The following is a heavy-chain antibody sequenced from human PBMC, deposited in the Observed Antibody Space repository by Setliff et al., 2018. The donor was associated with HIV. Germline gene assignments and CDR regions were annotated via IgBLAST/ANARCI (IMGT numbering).Heavy chain of an antibody. CDR3: ARSGSSSPYYFDY. CDR2: IYYSGST. V-gene: IGHV4-30-4*08. J-gene: IGHJ4*02. Sequence: KPSETLSLTCTVSGGSISNSVYFWTWIRQHPGKGLEWIGYIYYSGSTYQNPSLKSRVTISVDTSKNQFSLKLNSVTAADTAVYYCARSGSSSPYYFDYWGQGTLVTVSS. D-gene: IGHD6-6*01. CDR1: GGSISNSVYF.